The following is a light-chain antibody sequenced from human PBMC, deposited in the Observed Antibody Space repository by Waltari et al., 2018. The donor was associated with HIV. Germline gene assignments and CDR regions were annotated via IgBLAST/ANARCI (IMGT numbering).Light chain of an antibody. J-gene: IGLJ2*01. CDR2: TNT. CDR1: SSNIGDNT. V-gene: IGLV1-44*01. CDR3: ATWDDSLNGHVV. Sequence: QSVLPQPPSASGTPGPRVTIPCSGSSSNIGDNTVNWYQQLPGTAPNLLIYTNTQRPSGVPDRFSGSKSGTSASLAISGLQSEDEADYYCATWDDSLNGHVVFGGGTKLTVL.